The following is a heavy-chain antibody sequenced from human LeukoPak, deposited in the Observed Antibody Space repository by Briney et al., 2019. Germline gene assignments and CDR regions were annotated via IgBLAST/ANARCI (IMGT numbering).Heavy chain of an antibody. D-gene: IGHD2-15*01. J-gene: IGHJ6*03. V-gene: IGHV3-23*01. CDR2: ISGSGDKT. CDR3: AKDSSAWWYHRAYMNV. Sequence: GGSLRLSCAASGFTFSDYAMSWVRQAPGGGLEWVSAISGSGDKTFHADSVKRRFTTCRDNSKNTLSLQMSSLRVEDSVVYFCAKDSSAWWYHRAYMNVWGTGTTVTVSS. CDR1: GFTFSDYA.